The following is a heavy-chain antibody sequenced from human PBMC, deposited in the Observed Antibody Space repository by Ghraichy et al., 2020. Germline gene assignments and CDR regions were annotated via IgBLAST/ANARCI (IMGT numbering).Heavy chain of an antibody. J-gene: IGHJ6*03. D-gene: IGHD4-17*01. CDR1: GGSIDPFY. V-gene: IGHV4-59*08. Sequence: SETLSLTCTVSGGSIDPFYWTWVRQPPGNDLEWIGYVHHPGGSSYNPSLKNRVTMSVDKSKNQVSLNLTSLTAADPAAYFCARLDYEINYYFMDVWGKGTTVTVYS. CDR3: ARLDYEINYYFMDV. CDR2: VHHPGGS.